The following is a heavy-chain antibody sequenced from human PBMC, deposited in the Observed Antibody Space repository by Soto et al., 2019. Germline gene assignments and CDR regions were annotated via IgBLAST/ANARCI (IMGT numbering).Heavy chain of an antibody. D-gene: IGHD2-15*01. CDR3: ARDPGYSGYFDY. J-gene: IGHJ4*02. V-gene: IGHV1-2*02. CDR2: INPNSGGT. CDR1: GYTFTGYY. Sequence: ASVKVSCKASGYTFTGYYMHWVRQAPGQGLEWMGWINPNSGGTNYAQKFQGRVTMTRDTSISTAYMELSRLRSDDTAVYYCARDPGYSGYFDYWGQGTLVTVSS.